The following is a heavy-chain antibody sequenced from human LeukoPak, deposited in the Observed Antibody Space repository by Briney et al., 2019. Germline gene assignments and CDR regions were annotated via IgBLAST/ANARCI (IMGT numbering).Heavy chain of an antibody. Sequence: GGSLRLSCAASGFTFSSYSMNWVRQDPGKGLEWVSSISSSSSYIYYADSVKGRFTISRDNAKNSLYLQMNSLRAEDTAVYYCARQVGTRSDYYYGMDVWGQGTTVTVSS. CDR1: GFTFSSYS. V-gene: IGHV3-21*01. J-gene: IGHJ6*02. CDR3: ARQVGTRSDYYYGMDV. CDR2: ISSSSSYI.